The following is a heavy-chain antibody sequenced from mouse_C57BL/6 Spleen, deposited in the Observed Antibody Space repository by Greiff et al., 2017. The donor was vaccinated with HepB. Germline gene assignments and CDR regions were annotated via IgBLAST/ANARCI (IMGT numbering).Heavy chain of an antibody. CDR1: GYTFTDYA. CDR2: ISTYYGDA. J-gene: IGHJ1*03. CDR3: ARIGAERDWYVDV. V-gene: IGHV1-67*01. Sequence: VQLQQSGPELVRPGVSVKISCKGSGYTFTDYAMHWVKQSHAKSLEWIGVISTYYGDASYNQKFKDKDTMTVDKSSSTAYMELARLTSEDSAVYYCARIGAERDWYVDVWGTGTTVTVSS.